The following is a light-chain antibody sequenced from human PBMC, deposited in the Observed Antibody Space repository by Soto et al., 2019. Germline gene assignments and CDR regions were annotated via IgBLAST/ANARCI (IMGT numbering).Light chain of an antibody. J-gene: IGKJ3*01. CDR2: DAS. CDR3: EQFGTSPGT. Sequence: EIVLTQSQGNLSLSPGERATLSCRASQSVTSNSLAWYQHKLGQAPTLLIYDASSRATGIPDRFSGSGSGTDFTLTISRLEPEDFAVYFGEQFGTSPGTFGPGTKVDIK. V-gene: IGKV3-20*01. CDR1: QSVTSNS.